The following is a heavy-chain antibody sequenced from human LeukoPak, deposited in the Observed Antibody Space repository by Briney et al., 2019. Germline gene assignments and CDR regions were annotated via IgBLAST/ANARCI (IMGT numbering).Heavy chain of an antibody. J-gene: IGHJ4*02. CDR2: ISSTGTYL. V-gene: IGHV3-21*01. CDR1: GFTFSSFN. Sequence: GGSLGLSCAASGFTFSSFNMNWVRQAPGKGLEWVSSISSTGTYLYYADSVKGRFTISRDNAKNSLYLQMNSLRAEDTAVYYCARDLGYGTIGLFHYFGYWGQGTLVTVSS. D-gene: IGHD2-8*01. CDR3: ARDLGYGTIGLFHYFGY.